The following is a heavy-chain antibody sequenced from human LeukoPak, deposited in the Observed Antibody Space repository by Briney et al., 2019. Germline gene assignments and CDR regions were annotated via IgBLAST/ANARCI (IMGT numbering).Heavy chain of an antibody. Sequence: GGSLRLSCAASGFTFSSYSMNWVRQAPGKGLEWVSSISSSSSYIYYADSVKGRFTISRDNAKNSLYLQMNSLRAEDTAVYYCARDLGVDGVWGFDYWGQGTLVTVSS. CDR2: ISSSSSYI. CDR1: GFTFSSYS. D-gene: IGHD2-8*01. V-gene: IGHV3-21*01. CDR3: ARDLGVDGVWGFDY. J-gene: IGHJ4*02.